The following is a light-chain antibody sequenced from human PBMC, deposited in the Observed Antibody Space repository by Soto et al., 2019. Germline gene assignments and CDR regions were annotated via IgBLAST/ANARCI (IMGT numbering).Light chain of an antibody. J-gene: IGLJ1*01. CDR2: EVT. CDR3: SSFTTRITCV. V-gene: IGLV2-14*01. CDR1: SSDVGAYNY. Sequence: QSVLTQPASVSGSPGQSITISCTGTSSDVGAYNYVSWYQQLPGKAPKLIIYEVTNRPSGVSNRFSGSKSGNTASLTISGVQAEDEADYYCSSFTTRITCVFGTGTKGTVL.